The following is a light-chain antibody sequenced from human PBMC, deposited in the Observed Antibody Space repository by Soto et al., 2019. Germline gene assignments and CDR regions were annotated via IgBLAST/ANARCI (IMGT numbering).Light chain of an antibody. CDR3: AAWDDSLNGRGV. J-gene: IGLJ1*01. Sequence: QSVLTQPPSASGTPGQRVTISCSGSSSNIGSNTVTWYQQLPGTAPKLLIYSNNQRPSGVPDRFSGSKSGTSASLAISGLPSEDEADYYCAAWDDSLNGRGVFGTGTKLTVL. CDR2: SNN. V-gene: IGLV1-44*01. CDR1: SSNIGSNT.